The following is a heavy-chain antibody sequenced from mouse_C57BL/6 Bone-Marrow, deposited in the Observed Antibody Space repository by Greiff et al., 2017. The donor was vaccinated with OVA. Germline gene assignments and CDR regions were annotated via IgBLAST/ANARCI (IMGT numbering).Heavy chain of an antibody. CDR1: GYTFTDYE. D-gene: IGHD2-5*01. J-gene: IGHJ4*01. CDR2: IDPETGGT. V-gene: IGHV1-15*01. Sequence: VQLQQSGAELVRPGASVTLSCTASGYTFTDYEMHWVKQTPVHGLEWIGAIDPETGGTAYNQKFKGKAILTADKSSSTAYLELRSLTSEDSAVYYCTRGYNNYYAMAYWGQGTSVTVSS. CDR3: TRGYNNYYAMAY.